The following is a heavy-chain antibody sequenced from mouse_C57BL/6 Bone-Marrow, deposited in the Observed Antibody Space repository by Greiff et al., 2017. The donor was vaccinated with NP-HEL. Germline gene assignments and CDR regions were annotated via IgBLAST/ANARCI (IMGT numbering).Heavy chain of an antibody. CDR3: AISNYGPLFDY. CDR2: IHPSDSDT. CDR1: GYTFTSYW. V-gene: IGHV1-74*01. D-gene: IGHD1-1*01. J-gene: IGHJ2*01. Sequence: QVQLKQPGAELVKPGASVKVSCKASGYTFTSYWMHWVKQRPGQGLEWIGRIHPSDSDTNYNQKFKGKATLTVDKSSSTAYMQLSSLTSEDSAVYYCAISNYGPLFDYWGQGTTLTVSS.